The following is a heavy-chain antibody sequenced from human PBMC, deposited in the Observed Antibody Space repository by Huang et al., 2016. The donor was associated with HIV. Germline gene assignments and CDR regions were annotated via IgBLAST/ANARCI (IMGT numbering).Heavy chain of an antibody. J-gene: IGHJ4*02. CDR3: ATVYRRFRNHDSGDYYFDY. Sequence: QVQLVQSGAEVKKPGASVKVSCKVSGYTLTELSMHWVRQGPGKGLEWMGGIEPEDGETIDAQKVQGRVPMTEDTSTDTAYMELSSLRSEDTAVYYCATVYRRFRNHDSGDYYFDYWDQGTLVTVSS. CDR1: GYTLTELS. V-gene: IGHV1-24*01. CDR2: IEPEDGET. D-gene: IGHD3-22*01.